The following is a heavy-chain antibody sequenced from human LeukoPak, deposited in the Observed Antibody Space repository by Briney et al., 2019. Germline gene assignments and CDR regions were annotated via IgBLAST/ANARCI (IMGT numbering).Heavy chain of an antibody. CDR2: INPSSGDT. V-gene: IGHV1-2*02. J-gene: IGHJ4*02. D-gene: IGHD1-26*01. CDR3: ARGGKSQWDPFDY. Sequence: ASVKVSCKASGSTFSGYYIHWVRPAPGQGLEWLGWINPSSGDTNYLQEFQDRVTMTRDTSISTAYMELSRLRSDDTAVYFCARGGKSQWDPFDYWGQGTLVTVSS. CDR1: GSTFSGYY.